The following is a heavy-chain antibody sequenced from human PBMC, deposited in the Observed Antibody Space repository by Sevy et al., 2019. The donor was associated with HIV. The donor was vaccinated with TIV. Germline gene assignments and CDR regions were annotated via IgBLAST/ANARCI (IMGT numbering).Heavy chain of an antibody. CDR1: GFTFSDYY. CDR2: ISSSGSTI. V-gene: IGHV3-11*01. CDR3: ARDRLVVVPAARYYYYGMDV. J-gene: IGHJ6*02. D-gene: IGHD2-2*01. Sequence: GGSLRLSCAASGFTFSDYYMSWIRQAPGKGLEWVSYISSSGSTIYYADAVKGRFTISRDNAKNSRYLQMNSLRAEDTAVYYCARDRLVVVPAARYYYYGMDVWGQGTTVTVSS.